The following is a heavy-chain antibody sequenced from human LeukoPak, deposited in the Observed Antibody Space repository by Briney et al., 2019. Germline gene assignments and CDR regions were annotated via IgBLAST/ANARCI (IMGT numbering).Heavy chain of an antibody. CDR3: ARDTDSSGRHWYFDL. CDR1: GFTFSNYG. J-gene: IGHJ2*01. CDR2: IQYDGSKK. D-gene: IGHD6-19*01. V-gene: IGHV3-33*01. Sequence: TSLRLSCAASGFTFSNYGMHWVRQAPGKGLEWVAAIQYDGSKKYYADSVKGRITISRDNSKNTLYLQMNSLGAEDAGVYYCARDTDSSGRHWYFDLWGRGTLVTVSS.